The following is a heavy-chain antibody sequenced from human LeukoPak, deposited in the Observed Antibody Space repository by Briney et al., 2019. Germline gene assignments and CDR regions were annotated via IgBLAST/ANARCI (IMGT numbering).Heavy chain of an antibody. J-gene: IGHJ5*02. Sequence: SETLSLICTVSGGSISSSSYYWGWIRQPPGKGLEWIGSIYYSGSTYYNPSLKSRVTISVDTSKNQFSLKLSSVTAADTAVYYCARPRDPGNWFDPWGQGTLVTVSS. CDR3: ARPRDPGNWFDP. CDR2: IYYSGST. V-gene: IGHV4-39*01. CDR1: GGSISSSSYY.